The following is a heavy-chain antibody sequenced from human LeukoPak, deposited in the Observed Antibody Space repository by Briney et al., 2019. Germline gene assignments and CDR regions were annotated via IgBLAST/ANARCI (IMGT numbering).Heavy chain of an antibody. CDR1: GFTFSSYE. CDR3: ARMQQRLPDY. V-gene: IGHV3-48*03. CDR2: ISSSGSTI. Sequence: PGGSLRLSCAASGFTFSSYEMNWVRQAPGKGLEWVSYISSSGSTIYYADSVKGRFTISRDNAKNSLYLQMNSLRAEDTAVYYCARMQQRLPDYWGQGTLVTVSS. J-gene: IGHJ4*02. D-gene: IGHD6-25*01.